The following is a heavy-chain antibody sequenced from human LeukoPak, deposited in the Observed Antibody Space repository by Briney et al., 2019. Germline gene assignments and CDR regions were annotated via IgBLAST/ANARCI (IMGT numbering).Heavy chain of an antibody. CDR1: GDSIIGYY. CDR2: IHYSGST. D-gene: IGHD3-10*01. J-gene: IGHJ6*02. Sequence: SETLSLTCTVSGDSIIGYYWSWIRQPPGKGLEWIGYIHYSGSTNYNPSLKSRVTISVDTSKNQFSLKLSSVTAADTAVYYCARDLVVRGVIYGMDVWGQGTTVTVSS. V-gene: IGHV4-59*01. CDR3: ARDLVVRGVIYGMDV.